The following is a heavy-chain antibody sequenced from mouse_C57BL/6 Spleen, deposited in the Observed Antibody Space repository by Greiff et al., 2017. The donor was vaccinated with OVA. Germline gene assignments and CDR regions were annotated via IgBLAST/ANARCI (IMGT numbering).Heavy chain of an antibody. CDR1: GYTFTSYW. CDR2: IDPSDSYT. Sequence: QVQLQQPGAELVRPGPSVKLSCKASGYTFTSYWMHWVKQRPGQGLEWIGVIDPSDSYTNYNQKFKGKATLTVDTSSSTAYMQLSSLTSEDSAVYYCARSGDYEAMDYWGQGTSVTVSS. V-gene: IGHV1-59*01. J-gene: IGHJ4*01. CDR3: ARSGDYEAMDY. D-gene: IGHD2-3*01.